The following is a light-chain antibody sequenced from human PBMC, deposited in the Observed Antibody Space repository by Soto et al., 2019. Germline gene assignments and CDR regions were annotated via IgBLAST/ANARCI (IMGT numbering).Light chain of an antibody. J-gene: IGKJ5*01. CDR3: QQYSDWPLT. V-gene: IGKV3-15*01. CDR1: QTINSR. Sequence: EIVMTQSPATLSVSPGERATLSCRASQTINSRLVWYQQKPGQAPRLLIYGPSTRATGIPARFSGSGSGTEFTLTISGLGSEDSAVYYCQQYSDWPLTFGQGTRLEIK. CDR2: GPS.